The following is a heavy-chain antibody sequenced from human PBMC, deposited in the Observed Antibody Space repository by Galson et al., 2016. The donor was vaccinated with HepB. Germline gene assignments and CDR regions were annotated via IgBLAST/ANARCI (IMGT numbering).Heavy chain of an antibody. D-gene: IGHD6-13*01. J-gene: IGHJ1*01. CDR3: AVRYSSIWYFQH. CDR1: GFTVSSDY. V-gene: IGHV3-53*01. CDR2: IYSGGTT. Sequence: LRLSCAASGFTVSSDYMNWVRQAPGKGLEWVSVIYSGGTTYYADSVKGRFTISRDNSKNTLYLQMNSLGAEDTAIYYCAVRYSSIWYFQHWGRGTLVSVSS.